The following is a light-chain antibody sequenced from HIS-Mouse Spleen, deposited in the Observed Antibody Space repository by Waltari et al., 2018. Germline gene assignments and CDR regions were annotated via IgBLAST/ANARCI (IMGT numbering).Light chain of an antibody. CDR3: CSYAGSSSYVV. CDR1: SSDVGSYHL. J-gene: IGLJ2*01. V-gene: IGLV2-23*01. CDR2: EGS. Sequence: QSALTQPASVSGSPGQSITISCTGTSSDVGSYHLVSWYQQHPGKAPKLMIYEGSKRPSGVSNRFSGSKSGNTAYLTISGLQAEDEADYYCCSYAGSSSYVVFGGGTKLTVL.